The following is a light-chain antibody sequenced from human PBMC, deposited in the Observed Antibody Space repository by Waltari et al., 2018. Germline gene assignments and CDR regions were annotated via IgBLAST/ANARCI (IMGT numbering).Light chain of an antibody. CDR3: QQYDGEVVT. CDR2: CTS. V-gene: IGKV3-20*01. CDR1: QSVTSIS. Sequence: EIVLTQSPGTLSLSPGERATLSGRASQSVTSISLTWYHQKLGQAPRLLIYCTSSRATAIPDRFSGSGSGTDFTLTISRLEPEDFAVYYCQQYDGEVVTFGGGTKVEI. J-gene: IGKJ4*01.